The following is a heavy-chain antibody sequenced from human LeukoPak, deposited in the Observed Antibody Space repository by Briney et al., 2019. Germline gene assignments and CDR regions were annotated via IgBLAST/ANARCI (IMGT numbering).Heavy chain of an antibody. V-gene: IGHV3-21*01. CDR3: ARGSSYGGMDLDY. D-gene: IGHD4-23*01. CDR2: ISSSSSYI. Sequence: PGGSLRLSCAASGFTFSSYSMNWVRQAPGKGLEWVSSISSSSSYIYYADSVKGRFTISRDNAKNSLYLQMNSLRAEDTAVYYCARGSSYGGMDLDYWGQGTLVTVSS. J-gene: IGHJ4*02. CDR1: GFTFSSYS.